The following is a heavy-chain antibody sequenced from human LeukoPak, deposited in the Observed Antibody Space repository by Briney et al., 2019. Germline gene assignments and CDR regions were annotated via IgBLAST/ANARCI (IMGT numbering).Heavy chain of an antibody. D-gene: IGHD3-9*01. J-gene: IGHJ4*02. CDR1: GGTFSSYA. V-gene: IGHV1-69*05. Sequence: ASVKVSCKASGGTFSSYAISWVRQAPGQGLEWMGRIIPISGTANYAQKFQGRVTITTDESTSTAYMELSSLRSEDTAVYYCARDLGILTGQEAPWDYWGQGTLVTVSS. CDR3: ARDLGILTGQEAPWDY. CDR2: IIPISGTA.